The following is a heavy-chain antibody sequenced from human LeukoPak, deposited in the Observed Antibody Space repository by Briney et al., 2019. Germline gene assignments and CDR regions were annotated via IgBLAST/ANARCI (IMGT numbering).Heavy chain of an antibody. CDR1: GFTFSSYS. D-gene: IGHD1-26*01. CDR2: ISSSSSYI. CDR3: AWALVGATTRISCAFDI. Sequence: GGSLRLSCAASGFTFSSYSMNWVRQAPGKGLEWVSSISSSSSYIYYADSVKGRFTISRDNAKNSLYLQMNSLSAEDMAVYYCAWALVGATTRISCAFDIWGQGTMVTVSS. J-gene: IGHJ3*02. V-gene: IGHV3-21*01.